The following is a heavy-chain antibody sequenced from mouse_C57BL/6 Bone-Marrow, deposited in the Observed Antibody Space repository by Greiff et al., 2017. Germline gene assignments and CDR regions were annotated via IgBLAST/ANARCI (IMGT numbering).Heavy chain of an antibody. D-gene: IGHD2-1*01. CDR1: GYTFTSYW. CDR2: IYPSDSET. J-gene: IGHJ2*01. Sequence: QVQLKQPGAELVRPGSSVKLSCKASGYTFTSYWMDWVKQRPGQGLEWIGNIYPSDSETHYNQKFKDKATLTVDKSSSTAYMQLSSLTSEDSAVYYCARDYGIYYFDYWGQGTTLTVSS. CDR3: ARDYGIYYFDY. V-gene: IGHV1-61*01.